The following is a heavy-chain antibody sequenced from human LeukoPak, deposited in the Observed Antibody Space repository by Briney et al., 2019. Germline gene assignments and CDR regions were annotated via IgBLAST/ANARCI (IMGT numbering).Heavy chain of an antibody. V-gene: IGHV1-2*06. CDR3: ASQYSSSWYPDY. CDR1: GYTFTGYY. CDR2: INPNRGGT. D-gene: IGHD6-13*01. Sequence: ASVKVSCKASGYTFTGYYMHWVRQAPGQGLEWMGRINPNRGGTNYEQKFQGRVTMTRDTSISTAYMELSRLRSDDTAVYYCASQYSSSWYPDYWGQGTLVTVSS. J-gene: IGHJ4*02.